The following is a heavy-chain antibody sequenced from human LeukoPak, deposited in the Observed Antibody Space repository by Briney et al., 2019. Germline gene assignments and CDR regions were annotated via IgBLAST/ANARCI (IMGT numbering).Heavy chain of an antibody. D-gene: IGHD3-10*01. Sequence: SETLSLTCAIYGGSFSGYYWSWIRQPPGKGLEWIGEINHSGSTNYNPSLKSRVTISVDTSKNQFSLKLSSVTAADTAVYYCARHLTTHYYGSGSYYAGFDYWGQGTLVTVSS. CDR2: INHSGST. J-gene: IGHJ4*02. CDR3: ARHLTTHYYGSGSYYAGFDY. V-gene: IGHV4-34*01. CDR1: GGSFSGYY.